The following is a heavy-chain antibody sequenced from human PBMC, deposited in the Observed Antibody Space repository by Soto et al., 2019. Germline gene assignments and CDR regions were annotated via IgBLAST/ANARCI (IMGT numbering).Heavy chain of an antibody. CDR1: GGFVSSGTYY. CDR3: ARVERGTVTTVVDAFDI. D-gene: IGHD1-1*01. Sequence: QVQLQQWGAGLLKPSETLSLTCAVYGGFVSSGTYYWSWIRQPPGKGLECIGEMSHSGGTHFNPSRKSRVTISVDTSKNQFSLKMSSVTAADTALYYCARVERGTVTTVVDAFDIWGPGTMVTVSS. J-gene: IGHJ3*02. V-gene: IGHV4-34*01. CDR2: MSHSGGT.